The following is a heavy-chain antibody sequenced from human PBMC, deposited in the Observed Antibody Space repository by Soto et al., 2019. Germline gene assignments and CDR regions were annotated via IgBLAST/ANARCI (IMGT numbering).Heavy chain of an antibody. J-gene: IGHJ5*02. Sequence: GGSLRLSCAASGFTFSSYSMNWVRQAPGKGLEWVSSISSSSSYIYYADSVKGRFTISRDNAKNSLYLQMNSLRAEDTAVYYCARDTHYYDSSGDINWFDPWGQGTLVTVSS. D-gene: IGHD3-22*01. V-gene: IGHV3-21*01. CDR3: ARDTHYYDSSGDINWFDP. CDR1: GFTFSSYS. CDR2: ISSSSSYI.